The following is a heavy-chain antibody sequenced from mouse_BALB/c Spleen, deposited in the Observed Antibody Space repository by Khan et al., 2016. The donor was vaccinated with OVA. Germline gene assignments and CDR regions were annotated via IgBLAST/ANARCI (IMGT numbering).Heavy chain of an antibody. J-gene: IGHJ2*01. V-gene: IGHV1-9*01. CDR1: GYTFSSYW. CDR2: ILPGSGSR. CDR3: ARGNYGSRDYFDY. D-gene: IGHD1-1*01. Sequence: QVQLKQSGAELMKPGASVKISCKATGYTFSSYWLEWVKQRPGHGLEWIGEILPGSGSRNYNEKFKGKATFTADISSKTTYMQLSSLTSEDSAVYYGARGNYGSRDYFDYWGQGTTLTVSS.